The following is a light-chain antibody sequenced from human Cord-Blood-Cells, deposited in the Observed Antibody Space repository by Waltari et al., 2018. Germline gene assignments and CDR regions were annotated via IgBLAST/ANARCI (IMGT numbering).Light chain of an antibody. CDR2: AAS. V-gene: IGKV1-39*01. CDR3: RQSYSTPIT. Sequence: DIQMTQSPASLSASVGDIVTIPCQASQSISSNLNWYLQNPGKAPKLLISAASSLQSGVPSSFSGSGSGTDFTLPISSLQPEEFATYYCRQSYSTPITFGQGTRLEIK. J-gene: IGKJ5*01. CDR1: QSISSN.